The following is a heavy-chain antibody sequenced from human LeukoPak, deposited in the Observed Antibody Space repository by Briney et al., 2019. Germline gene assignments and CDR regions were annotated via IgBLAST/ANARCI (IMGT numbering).Heavy chain of an antibody. CDR2: FDPEDGET. J-gene: IGHJ1*01. CDR1: GYTLTELS. D-gene: IGHD3-22*01. V-gene: IGHV1-24*01. CDR3: ATYFLRSMIVVRPYFQH. Sequence: ASVKVSCKVSGYTLTELSMHWVRQAPGKGLEWMGGFDPEDGETIYAQKFQGRVTMTEDTSTDTAYMELSSLRTEDTAVYYCATYFLRSMIVVRPYFQHWGQGTLVTVSS.